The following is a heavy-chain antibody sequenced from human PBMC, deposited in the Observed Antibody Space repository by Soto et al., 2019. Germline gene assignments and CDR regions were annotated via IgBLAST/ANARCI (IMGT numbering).Heavy chain of an antibody. CDR2: IYYSGSP. J-gene: IGHJ5*02. CDR3: ARTPMPHDYGDYAEAA. Sequence: QVQLRESGPGLVRPSQTLSLTCTVSGGSITRGXFXXXXXXXXPGRGLEWIGYIYYSGSPHYNPSLKSRITISMDTSKNQFSLKLTSAIAADTAVYYCARTPMPHDYGDYAEAAWGQGTLVIVSS. CDR1: GGSITRGXFX. D-gene: IGHD4-17*01. V-gene: IGHV4-31*03.